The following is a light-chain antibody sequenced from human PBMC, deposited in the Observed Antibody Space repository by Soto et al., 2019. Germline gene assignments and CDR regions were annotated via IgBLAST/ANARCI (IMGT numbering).Light chain of an antibody. CDR2: DAS. V-gene: IGKV3-11*01. J-gene: IGKJ1*01. Sequence: EIVLPQSPATLSLSPGASSTLSGRASQSLSSYLAWYQQNPGQAPRLLIYDASNRATGIPARFSGSGSGTDFTLTISSLEPEEFAVYYCQQRSNWPWTVGQGTKVDIK. CDR1: QSLSSY. CDR3: QQRSNWPWT.